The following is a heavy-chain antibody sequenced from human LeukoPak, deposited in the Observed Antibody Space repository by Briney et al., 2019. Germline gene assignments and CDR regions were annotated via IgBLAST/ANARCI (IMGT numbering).Heavy chain of an antibody. CDR2: ISYDGSNK. Sequence: GGSLRLSCAASGFTFSSYSMNWVRQAPGKGLEWVAVISYDGSNKYYADSVKGRFTISRDNSKNTLYLQMNSLRAEDTAVYYCAKDQGEWELLGDYWGQGTLVTVSS. CDR1: GFTFSSYS. D-gene: IGHD1-26*01. J-gene: IGHJ4*02. V-gene: IGHV3-30*18. CDR3: AKDQGEWELLGDY.